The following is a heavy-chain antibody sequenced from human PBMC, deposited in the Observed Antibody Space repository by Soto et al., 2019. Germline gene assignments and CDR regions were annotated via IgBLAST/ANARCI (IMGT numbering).Heavy chain of an antibody. CDR3: ARLGLQSFGFFDY. Sequence: PGESLKISCKGSGYSFAAYWIGWVRQMPGKGLEWMGIIYPADSDTRYSPSFQGQVTISVDKSISTAYLQWSSLKASDTAMYYCARLGLQSFGFFDYWRQGTLVTVSS. CDR2: IYPADSDT. V-gene: IGHV5-51*01. J-gene: IGHJ4*02. CDR1: GYSFAAYW. D-gene: IGHD3-16*01.